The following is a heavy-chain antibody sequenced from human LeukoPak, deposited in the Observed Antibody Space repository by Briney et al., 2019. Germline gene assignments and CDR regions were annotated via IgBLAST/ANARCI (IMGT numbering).Heavy chain of an antibody. J-gene: IGHJ6*02. Sequence: PGGSLRLSCAASGFTFSIYGMHWVRQAPGRGLEWVSGITWNSGSIGYGDSVRGRFTISRDNAKNSLYLQMNSLRPEDTALYYCAKGVPAGSTYYYYAMDVWGQGTTVTVSS. D-gene: IGHD2-2*01. CDR3: AKGVPAGSTYYYYAMDV. V-gene: IGHV3-9*01. CDR1: GFTFSIYG. CDR2: ITWNSGSI.